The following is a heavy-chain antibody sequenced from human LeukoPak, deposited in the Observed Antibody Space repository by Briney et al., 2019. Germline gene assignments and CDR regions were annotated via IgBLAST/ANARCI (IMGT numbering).Heavy chain of an antibody. CDR1: GFTFGDYG. D-gene: IGHD3-3*01. CDR2: IRSKPYGGTT. J-gene: IGHJ6*03. Sequence: GGSLRLSCTTSGFTFGDYGVTWVRQAPGKGLEWVGFIRSKPYGGTTDHAASVKGRFTISRDDSKSVASLQMNSLKTEDTAVYYCARVSVDSTGVLYFYYYMDVWGKGTTVTVSS. CDR3: ARVSVDSTGVLYFYYYMDV. V-gene: IGHV3-49*04.